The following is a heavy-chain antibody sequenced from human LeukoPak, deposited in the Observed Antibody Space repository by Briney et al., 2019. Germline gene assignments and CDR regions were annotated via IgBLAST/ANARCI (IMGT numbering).Heavy chain of an antibody. CDR2: FDPEAGEI. D-gene: IGHD3-22*01. V-gene: IGHV1-24*01. CDR3: ATWAGAVIVDKNGGVY. Sequence: ASVKVSCKVSGYSLTELSMHWVRQTPGKGLEWMGGFDPEAGEIIYAQKFQGRVTMTEDTSTDTAYMELSSLRSEDTAVFYCATWAGAVIVDKNGGVYWGQGTLVTVSS. CDR1: GYSLTELS. J-gene: IGHJ4*02.